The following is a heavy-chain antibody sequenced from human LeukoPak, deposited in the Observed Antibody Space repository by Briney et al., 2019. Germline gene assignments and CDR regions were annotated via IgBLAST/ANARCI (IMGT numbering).Heavy chain of an antibody. Sequence: SETLSLTCTVSGGSISSYYWSWIRQPPGKGLEWIGYIYYSGSTNYNPSLKSRVTISVDTSKNQFSLKLSSVTAADAAVYYCARGYDFWSGPDYWGQGTLVTVSS. CDR2: IYYSGST. J-gene: IGHJ4*02. D-gene: IGHD3-3*01. CDR3: ARGYDFWSGPDY. CDR1: GGSISSYY. V-gene: IGHV4-59*01.